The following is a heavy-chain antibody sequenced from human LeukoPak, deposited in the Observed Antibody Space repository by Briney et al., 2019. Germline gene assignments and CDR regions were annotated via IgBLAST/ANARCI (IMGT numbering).Heavy chain of an antibody. CDR1: GFTFTNFA. J-gene: IGHJ1*01. Sequence: GGSLRLSCAASGFTFTNFAMHWVRQAPGKGLEWGTVISDDGNNKYFADSVKGRFTISRDNSKNTLYLQMNSLRAEDTAVYYCARVHCSSTSCYSRYFQHWGQGTLVTVSS. V-gene: IGHV3-30*03. D-gene: IGHD2-2*02. CDR3: ARVHCSSTSCYSRYFQH. CDR2: ISDDGNNK.